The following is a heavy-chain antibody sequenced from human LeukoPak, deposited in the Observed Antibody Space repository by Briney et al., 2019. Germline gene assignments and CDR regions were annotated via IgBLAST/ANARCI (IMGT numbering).Heavy chain of an antibody. D-gene: IGHD3-10*01. J-gene: IGHJ4*02. CDR2: IRYDGNNK. V-gene: IGHV3-30*02. Sequence: GGSLRLSCAASGFTFSSYGMHWVRQAPGKGLEWVAFIRYDGNNKYYADSVKGRFTISRNNSKSTLYLQMNSLRAEDTAVYYCAKIGATDFDYWGQGTLVTVSS. CDR1: GFTFSSYG. CDR3: AKIGATDFDY.